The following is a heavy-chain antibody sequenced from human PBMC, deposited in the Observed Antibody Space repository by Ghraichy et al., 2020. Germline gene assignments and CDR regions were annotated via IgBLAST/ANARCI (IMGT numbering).Heavy chain of an antibody. Sequence: SLRLSCAAPGYTFSSYGMHWVRQAPGKGLEWMAVISYDGSNKYYADSVKGRFTISRDNSKNTLYLQMNSLRAEDTAVYYCAKDVGKETRGDFDYWGQGTLVTVS. V-gene: IGHV3-30*18. CDR1: GYTFSSYG. D-gene: IGHD2-15*01. J-gene: IGHJ4*02. CDR2: ISYDGSNK. CDR3: AKDVGKETRGDFDY.